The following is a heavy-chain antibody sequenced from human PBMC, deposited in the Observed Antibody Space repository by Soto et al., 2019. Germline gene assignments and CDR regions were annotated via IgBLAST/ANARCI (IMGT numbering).Heavy chain of an antibody. CDR3: AREGSTQGYCSGGSCTDAFDI. V-gene: IGHV3-33*01. J-gene: IGHJ3*02. D-gene: IGHD2-15*01. CDR1: GFTFSSYG. CDR2: IWYDGSNK. Sequence: GGSLRLSCAASGFTFSSYGMHWVRQAPGKGLEWVAVIWYDGSNKYYADSVKGRFTISRDNSKNTLYLQMNSLRAEDTAVYYCAREGSTQGYCSGGSCTDAFDIWGQGTMVTVSS.